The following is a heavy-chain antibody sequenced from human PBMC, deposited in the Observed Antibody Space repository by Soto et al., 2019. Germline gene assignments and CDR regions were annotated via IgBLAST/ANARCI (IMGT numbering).Heavy chain of an antibody. J-gene: IGHJ4*02. CDR1: GFTFSNYA. V-gene: IGHV3-23*01. CDR2: ITDGGGGT. CDR3: ARDSPVWFGELSGY. Sequence: GGSLRLSCAASGFTFSNYAMSWVRQAPGKGLEWVSTITDGGGGTYSADSVKGRFTISRDNSKNTLYLQMNSLRAEDTAVYYCARDSPVWFGELSGYWGQGTLVTVSS. D-gene: IGHD3-10*01.